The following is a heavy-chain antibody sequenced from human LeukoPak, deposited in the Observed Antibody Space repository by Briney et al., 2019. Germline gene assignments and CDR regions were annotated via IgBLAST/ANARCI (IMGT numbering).Heavy chain of an antibody. CDR3: AREPYSGSYYVDY. CDR2: INPNSGGT. J-gene: IGHJ4*02. V-gene: IGHV1-2*02. Sequence: ASVTDSCMASGYTYTGYYMHWVRQAPGQGLEWMGWINPNSGGTNYAQKFQGRVTMTRDTSISTAYMELSRLRSDDTAVYYCAREPYSGSYYVDYWGQGTLVTVSS. D-gene: IGHD1-26*01. CDR1: GYTYTGYY.